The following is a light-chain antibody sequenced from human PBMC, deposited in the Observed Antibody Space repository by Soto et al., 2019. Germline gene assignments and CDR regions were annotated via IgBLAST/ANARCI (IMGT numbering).Light chain of an antibody. V-gene: IGKV1-5*01. Sequence: DIQLTQSPPTLSASVGDRVTITCRASQSIRYYLAWYQQMPGKAPKLLIYGASSLQSGIPSRFSGSGSGTEFTLPISSLQPDDFAAYFFQHHNSYSQPFGQGTKVEIK. J-gene: IGKJ1*01. CDR2: GAS. CDR1: QSIRYY. CDR3: QHHNSYSQP.